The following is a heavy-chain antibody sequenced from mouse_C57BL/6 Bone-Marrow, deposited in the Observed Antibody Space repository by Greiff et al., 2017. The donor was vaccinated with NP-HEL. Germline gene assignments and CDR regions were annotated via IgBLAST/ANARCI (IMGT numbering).Heavy chain of an antibody. V-gene: IGHV1-59*01. CDR1: GYPFTSYW. D-gene: IGHD2-5*01. CDR3: ARGYSNYAAWFAY. J-gene: IGHJ3*01. Sequence: QVQLQQPGAELVRPGTSVKLSCKASGYPFTSYWMPWVQQRPGQGLAWIGVLDPSASYTTYNHKFNGNVTLTVDTTSSTADMQLSSLTSEDSAGYYCARGYSNYAAWFAYWGQGTLVTVSA. CDR2: LDPSASYT.